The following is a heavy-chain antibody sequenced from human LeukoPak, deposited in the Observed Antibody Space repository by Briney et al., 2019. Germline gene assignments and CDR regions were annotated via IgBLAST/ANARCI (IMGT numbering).Heavy chain of an antibody. D-gene: IGHD5-24*01. CDR3: ARDRYGDGFAHFDY. Sequence: ASVKVSCKASGYTFTSYAMHWVRQARGQGLEWIGWITPSGGTNYPQKFQGRVAITRDTSITTAYMDLSRLTSDDTAVYYCARDRYGDGFAHFDYWGQGALVTVSS. J-gene: IGHJ4*02. CDR1: GYTFTSYA. V-gene: IGHV1-2*02. CDR2: ITPSGGT.